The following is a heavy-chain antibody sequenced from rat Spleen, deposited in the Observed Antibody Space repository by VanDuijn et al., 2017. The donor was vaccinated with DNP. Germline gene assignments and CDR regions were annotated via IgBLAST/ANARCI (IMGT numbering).Heavy chain of an antibody. CDR3: ATHGFGYFDY. Sequence: EVHLVESGGGLVQPGRSLKLSCAASGFTFSDFNMAWVRQAPKKGLEWVATIFYDGGTTYYGDSVKGRFTISRDDAKNTLYLQMDSLRSEDTATYYCATHGFGYFDYWGQGVVVTVSS. CDR1: GFTFSDFN. J-gene: IGHJ2*01. V-gene: IGHV5-7*01. CDR2: IFYDGGTT. D-gene: IGHD4-3*01.